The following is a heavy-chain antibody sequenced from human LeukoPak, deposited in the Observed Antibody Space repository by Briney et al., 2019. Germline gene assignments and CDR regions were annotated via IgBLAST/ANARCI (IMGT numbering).Heavy chain of an antibody. J-gene: IGHJ5*02. V-gene: IGHV1-46*01. D-gene: IGHD1-14*01. Sequence: ASVKVSCKASGYTFISYDMHWVRQAPGQGLEWMGVINPSGGSTTYAQKFQGRVTMTRDTSTSAVYMELSSLRSEDTAVYYCARVPTRIGWFDPWGQGTLVTVSS. CDR1: GYTFISYD. CDR2: INPSGGST. CDR3: ARVPTRIGWFDP.